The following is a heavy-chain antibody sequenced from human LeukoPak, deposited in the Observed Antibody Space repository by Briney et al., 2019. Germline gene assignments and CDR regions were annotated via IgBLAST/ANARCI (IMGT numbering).Heavy chain of an antibody. V-gene: IGHV3-30*18. D-gene: IGHD3-22*01. J-gene: IGHJ4*02. CDR3: AKVALFSGYYPPFDY. CDR2: VSYDGSNE. CDR1: GFTFSDYY. Sequence: GGSLRLSCAASGFTFSDYYMSWIRQAPGKGLEWVAVVSYDGSNEYYADSVKGRFTISRDNSKNTLFLQMNSLRPEDTAVYHCAKVALFSGYYPPFDYWGQGTLVTVSS.